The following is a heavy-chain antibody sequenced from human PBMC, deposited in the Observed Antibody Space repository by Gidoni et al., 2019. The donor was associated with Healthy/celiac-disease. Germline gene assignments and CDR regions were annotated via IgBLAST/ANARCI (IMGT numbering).Heavy chain of an antibody. D-gene: IGHD5-12*01. Sequence: QVQLQESGPGLVKPSQTLSLTCTVSGGSISSGGYYWSWIRQHPGKGLEWIGYIYYSGSTYYNPSLKSRVTISVDTSKNQFSLKLSSVTAADTAVYYCARDEYSGYDDDGIYYYYYYGMDVWGQGTTVTVSS. CDR3: ARDEYSGYDDDGIYYYYYYGMDV. J-gene: IGHJ6*02. CDR1: GGSISSGGYY. CDR2: IYYSGST. V-gene: IGHV4-31*03.